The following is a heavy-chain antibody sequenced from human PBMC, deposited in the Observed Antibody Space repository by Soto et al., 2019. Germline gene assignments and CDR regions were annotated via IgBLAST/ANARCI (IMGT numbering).Heavy chain of an antibody. CDR3: ARDRGFHSSGWYSPYYYYYGMDV. J-gene: IGHJ6*02. Sequence: GASVKVSCKASGYTFTGYYMHWVRQAPGQGLEWMGWINPNSGGTNYAQKFQGWVTMTRDTSISTAYMELSRLRSDDTAVYYCARDRGFHSSGWYSPYYYYYGMDVWGQGTTVTVSS. D-gene: IGHD6-19*01. CDR1: GYTFTGYY. V-gene: IGHV1-2*04. CDR2: INPNSGGT.